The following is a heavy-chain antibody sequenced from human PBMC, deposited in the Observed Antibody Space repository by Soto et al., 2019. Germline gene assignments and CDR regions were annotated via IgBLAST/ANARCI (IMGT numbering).Heavy chain of an antibody. CDR3: ARVWDAYCGGDCYDDY. V-gene: IGHV1-2*04. J-gene: IGHJ4*02. D-gene: IGHD2-21*02. CDR2: INPNSGGT. CDR1: GYTFTGYY. Sequence: ASVKVSCKASGYTFTGYYMHWVRQAPGQGLEWMGWINPNSGGTNYAQKFQGWVTMTRDTSISTAYMELSRLRSDDTAVYYCARVWDAYCGGDCYDDYWGQGTLVTVSS.